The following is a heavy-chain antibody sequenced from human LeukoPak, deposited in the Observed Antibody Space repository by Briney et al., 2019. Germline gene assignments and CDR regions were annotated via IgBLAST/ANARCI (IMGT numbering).Heavy chain of an antibody. V-gene: IGHV3-7*01. CDR3: ARDPSNHVYYYGSGGEFDY. Sequence: PGGSLRLSCAASGFTLSSYWMSWVRQAPGKGREWEPKIKQEGSEKYYVDSVKGRFTISRDNAKNSLYLQMNSLRAEDTAVYYCARDPSNHVYYYGSGGEFDYWGQGTLVTVSS. J-gene: IGHJ4*02. CDR2: IKQEGSEK. CDR1: GFTLSSYW. D-gene: IGHD3-10*01.